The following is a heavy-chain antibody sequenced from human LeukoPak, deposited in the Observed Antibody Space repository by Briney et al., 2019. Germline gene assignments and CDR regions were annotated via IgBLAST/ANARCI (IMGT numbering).Heavy chain of an antibody. V-gene: IGHV3-7*01. J-gene: IGHJ4*02. Sequence: GGSLRLSCVASGSTFNTYAMSWVRQAPGKGLEWVANIKQDESEKYYVDSVKGRFTISRDNAKNSLYLQMNSLRAEDTAVYYCARDRDGPDYWGQGTLVTVSS. CDR2: IKQDESEK. D-gene: IGHD5-24*01. CDR1: GSTFNTYA. CDR3: ARDRDGPDY.